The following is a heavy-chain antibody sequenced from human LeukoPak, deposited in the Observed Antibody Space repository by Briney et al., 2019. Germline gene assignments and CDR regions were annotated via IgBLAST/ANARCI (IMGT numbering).Heavy chain of an antibody. CDR3: ARGGQGDGYSADEAFDI. Sequence: SQTLSLTCAISGDSVSSNSSWNWIRQSPSRGLEWLGRTYYRSKWYNDYVVSVKSRININPDTSKNQFSLQLNSVTPEDTAVYYCARGGQGDGYSADEAFDIWGQGTMVTVS. CDR1: GDSVSSNSS. J-gene: IGHJ3*02. CDR2: TYYRSKWYN. V-gene: IGHV6-1*01. D-gene: IGHD5-18*01.